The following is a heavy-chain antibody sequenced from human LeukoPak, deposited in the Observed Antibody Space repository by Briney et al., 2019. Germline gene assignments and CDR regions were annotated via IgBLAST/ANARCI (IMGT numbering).Heavy chain of an antibody. CDR2: VSASASST. D-gene: IGHD1-26*01. J-gene: IGHJ5*02. CDR3: AKDASRVGATNWFDP. V-gene: IGHV3-23*01. CDR1: GLTFSSFA. Sequence: GGSLRLSCAASGLTFSSFAMSWVRQAPGKGLERVSSVSASASSTYYADSVKGRFTISRDNSKNTLYLQMNSLRAEDTAVYYCAKDASRVGATNWFDPWGQGTLVTVSS.